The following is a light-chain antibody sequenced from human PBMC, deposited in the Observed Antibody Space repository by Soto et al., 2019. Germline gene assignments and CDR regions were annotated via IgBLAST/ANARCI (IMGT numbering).Light chain of an antibody. CDR2: GAS. Sequence: DIQMTQSPSSLSASVGDRVTITCRASQGISNYLAWYQQKPGRGPNLLIYGASILQSGVPSRFSGSGSGTDFTLTISSLQPEDVSTFYCQSYNSVGLTFGPGTKVDIK. CDR1: QGISNY. V-gene: IGKV1-27*01. CDR3: QSYNSVGLT. J-gene: IGKJ3*01.